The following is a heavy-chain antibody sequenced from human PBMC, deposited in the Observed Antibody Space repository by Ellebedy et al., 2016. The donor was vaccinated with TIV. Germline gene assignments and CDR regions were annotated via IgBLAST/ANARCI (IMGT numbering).Heavy chain of an antibody. CDR2: IYYSGST. V-gene: IGHV4-39*01. CDR1: GGSISSSSYY. CDR3: ARAAYGSGNPNWFDP. Sequence: MPGGSLRLSCTVSGGSISSSSYYWGWIRQPPGKGLEWIGSIYYSGSTYYNPSLKSRVTISVDTSKNQFSLKLSSVTAADTAVYYCARAAYGSGNPNWFDPWGQGTLVTVSS. D-gene: IGHD3-10*01. J-gene: IGHJ5*02.